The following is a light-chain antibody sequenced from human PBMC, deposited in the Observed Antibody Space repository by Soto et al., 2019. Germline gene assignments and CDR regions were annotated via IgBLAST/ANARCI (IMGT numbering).Light chain of an antibody. CDR3: SSYAGSNNWV. J-gene: IGLJ3*02. CDR1: SSDVGGHKY. V-gene: IGLV2-8*01. Sequence: QSALTQPPSASGSPGQSVTISCTGTSSDVGGHKYVSWYQQHPGKAPKLMICGDSKRPSGVPDRFAGSKSGNTASLTVSGLQAEDEADYYCSSYAGSNNWVFGGGTKLTVL. CDR2: GDS.